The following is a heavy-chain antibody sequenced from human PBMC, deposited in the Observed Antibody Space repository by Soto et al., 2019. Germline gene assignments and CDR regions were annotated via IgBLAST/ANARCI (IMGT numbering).Heavy chain of an antibody. CDR1: GYTFTSYA. CDR3: ARGSDILTGYYGFDP. J-gene: IGHJ5*02. CDR2: INAGNGST. D-gene: IGHD3-9*01. Sequence: ASVKVSCKASGYTFTSYAMHWVRQAPGQRLEWMGWINAGNGSTKYSQKFQGRVTITRDTSASTAYMELSSLRSEDTAVYYCARGSDILTGYYGFDPWGQGTLVTSPQ. V-gene: IGHV1-3*01.